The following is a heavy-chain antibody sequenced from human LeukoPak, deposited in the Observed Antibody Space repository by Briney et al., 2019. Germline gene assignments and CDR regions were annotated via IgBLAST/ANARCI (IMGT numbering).Heavy chain of an antibody. CDR2: IKQVGSEK. CDR3: ARAGLDYYDSSGHDAFDI. V-gene: IGHV3-7*03. CDR1: GFTFSSHW. D-gene: IGHD3-22*01. Sequence: PGGSLRLSCAASGFTFSSHWMNWVRQAPGKGLEGVANIKQVGSEKYSVDSVKGRFTISRDNAKNSLYLQINSLRAEDTAVYYCARAGLDYYDSSGHDAFDIWGQGTMVTVSS. J-gene: IGHJ3*02.